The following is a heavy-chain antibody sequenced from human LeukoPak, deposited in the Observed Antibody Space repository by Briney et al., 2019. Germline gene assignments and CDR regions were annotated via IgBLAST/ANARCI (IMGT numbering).Heavy chain of an antibody. CDR2: ISHSGRT. Sequence: SDTLSLTCAVNGDSFTAYSWNWIRQSPGKGLERIGEISHSGRTHYNPSLASRVTFSLDTSKTQFSLELKSVTAADTAVYYCARAGTEAMTTPAYPVFYYFYLDVWGTGTTVTVS. CDR1: GDSFTAYS. V-gene: IGHV4-34*01. J-gene: IGHJ6*03. D-gene: IGHD4-11*01. CDR3: ARAGTEAMTTPAYPVFYYFYLDV.